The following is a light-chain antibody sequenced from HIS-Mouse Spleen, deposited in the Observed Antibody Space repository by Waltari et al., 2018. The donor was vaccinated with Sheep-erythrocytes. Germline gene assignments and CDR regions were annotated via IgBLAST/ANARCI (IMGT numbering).Light chain of an antibody. CDR1: QSVSSY. CDR2: GAS. J-gene: IGKJ1*01. V-gene: IGKV3-20*01. Sequence: EIVLTQSPATLSLSPGERATLSCRASQSVSSYLAWCQQKPGHAPRLLIYGASSRATGIPDRFSGSGSGTDFTLTISRLEPEDFAVYYCQQYGSSLRTFGQGTKVEIK. CDR3: QQYGSSLRT.